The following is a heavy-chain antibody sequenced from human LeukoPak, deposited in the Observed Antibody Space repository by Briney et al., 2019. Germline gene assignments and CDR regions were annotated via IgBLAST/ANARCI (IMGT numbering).Heavy chain of an antibody. CDR2: IYYSGST. V-gene: IGHV4-39*01. CDR1: GGSLSSSSYC. Sequence: SETLSLTCTVSGGSLSSSSYCWGWIRQPPGKGLEWIGSIYYSGSTYYNPSLKSRVTISVDTSKNQFSLKLSSVTAADTAVYYCARSIAVAAPDYWGQGTLVTVSS. J-gene: IGHJ4*02. CDR3: ARSIAVAAPDY. D-gene: IGHD6-19*01.